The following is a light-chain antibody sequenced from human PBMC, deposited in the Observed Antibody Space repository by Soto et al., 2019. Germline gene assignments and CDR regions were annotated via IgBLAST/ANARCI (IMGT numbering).Light chain of an antibody. CDR2: TLS. Sequence: DIVLTQTPLSLPVTPGEPASIRCRSSQSLLDRDDGNTYLDWFLQKPGQSPHLLIYTLSHRAPGVRGXXSGSGSGTDFTLNISRVGAEDVGVYYCMQRVHLPVTFGGGTTVEIK. V-gene: IGKV2-40*01. J-gene: IGKJ4*01. CDR3: MQRVHLPVT. CDR1: QSLLDRDDGNTY.